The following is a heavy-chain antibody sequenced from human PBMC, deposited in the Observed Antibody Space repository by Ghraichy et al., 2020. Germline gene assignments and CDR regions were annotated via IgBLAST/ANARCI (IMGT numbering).Heavy chain of an antibody. J-gene: IGHJ2*01. D-gene: IGHD4-17*01. CDR1: GFTFSSYA. V-gene: IGHV3-23*01. CDR2: ISGSGGST. Sequence: RGSLRLSCAASGFTFSSYAMSWVRQAPGKGLEWVSAISGSGGSTYYADSVKGRFTISRDNSKNTLYLQMNSLRAEDTAVYYCAKSGLRALGWYFDLWGRGTLVTVSS. CDR3: AKSGLRALGWYFDL.